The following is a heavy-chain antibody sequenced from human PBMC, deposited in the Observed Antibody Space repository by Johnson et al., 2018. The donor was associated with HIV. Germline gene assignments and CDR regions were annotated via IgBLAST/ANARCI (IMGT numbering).Heavy chain of an antibody. CDR2: ISGSGGST. CDR3: AKIVATSDDVFDI. V-gene: IGHV3-23*04. CDR1: GFTFSSYA. Sequence: LQRVEYGGGLVQPGGSLRLSCAASGFTFSSYAMSWVRQAPGKGLEWVSAISGSGGSTYYAASVKGRFTISRDNSKNTLYLQMNSLRAEDTAVFYCAKIVATSDDVFDIWGQGTKVTVSS. J-gene: IGHJ3*02. D-gene: IGHD5-12*01.